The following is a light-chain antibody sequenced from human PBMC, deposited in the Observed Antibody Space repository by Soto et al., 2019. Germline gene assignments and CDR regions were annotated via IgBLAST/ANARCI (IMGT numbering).Light chain of an antibody. CDR1: ESISTN. CDR3: QQSYSSLGFT. Sequence: DIQMTQSPSSLSASVGDRVTITCRASESISTNLNWYQHKPGKAPKVLIYAASSLQCGVPSRFSGSGSGTDFILTIASLQAEDFATYYCQQSYSSLGFTFGPGTKVDL. J-gene: IGKJ3*01. V-gene: IGKV1-39*01. CDR2: AAS.